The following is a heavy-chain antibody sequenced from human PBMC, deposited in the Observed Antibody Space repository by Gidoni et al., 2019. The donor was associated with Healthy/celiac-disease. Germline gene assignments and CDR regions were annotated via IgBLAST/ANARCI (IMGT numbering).Heavy chain of an antibody. V-gene: IGHV4-39*01. D-gene: IGHD3-10*01. J-gene: IGHJ5*02. Sequence: QLQLQESGPGLVKPSETLSLPCTVSGGSISSSSYYWGWIRQPPGKGLEWIGSIYYSGSTYYNPSLKSRVTISVDTSKNQFSLKLSSVTAADTAVYYCARHAAMVQGVGWFDPWGQGTLVTVSS. CDR3: ARHAAMVQGVGWFDP. CDR1: GGSISSSSYY. CDR2: IYYSGST.